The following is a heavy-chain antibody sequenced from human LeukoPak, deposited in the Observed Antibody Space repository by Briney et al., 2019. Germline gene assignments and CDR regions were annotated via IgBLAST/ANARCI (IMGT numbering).Heavy chain of an antibody. CDR3: ARVGTYGSGSYLSWLDY. V-gene: IGHV4-61*01. CDR2: IYYSGST. J-gene: IGHJ4*02. Sequence: SETLSLTCTVSGGSDSSGSYYWSWIRQPPGKGLEWIGYIYYSGSTNYNPSLKSRVTISVDTSKNQFSLKLSSVTAADTAVYYCARVGTYGSGSYLSWLDYWGQGTLVTVSS. CDR1: GGSDSSGSYY. D-gene: IGHD3-10*01.